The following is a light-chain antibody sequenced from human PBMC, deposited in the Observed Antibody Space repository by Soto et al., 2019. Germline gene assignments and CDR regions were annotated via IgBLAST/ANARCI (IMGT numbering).Light chain of an antibody. CDR1: QDISTL. CDR2: DAS. CDR3: PQCKVAPFT. J-gene: IGKJ4*01. V-gene: IGKV1-13*02. Sequence: AIQLTQSPSSLSASVGDTVTITCRASQDISTLFAWYQQKPGKAPNLQIYDASSLETGVPSRFGGSGSGTEFTLSITSLQPNDFATYYYPQCKVAPFTFGGGTKV.